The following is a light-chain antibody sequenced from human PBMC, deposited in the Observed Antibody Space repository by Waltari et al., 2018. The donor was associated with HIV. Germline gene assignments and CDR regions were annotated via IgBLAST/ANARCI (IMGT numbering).Light chain of an antibody. V-gene: IGKV1-39*01. CDR1: QSIRSY. CDR3: QQSYSIPLT. Sequence: DIQMTQFPSSLSASVGDRVTITCRASQSIRSYLNWYQQKPEKAPKVLMYAASTLQSGVPSRFSGSGSGTDFTLTISSLQPEDFATYYCQQSYSIPLTFGGGTKVEIK. J-gene: IGKJ4*01. CDR2: AAS.